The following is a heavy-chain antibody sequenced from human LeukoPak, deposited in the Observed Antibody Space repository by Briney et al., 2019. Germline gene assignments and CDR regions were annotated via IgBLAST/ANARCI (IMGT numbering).Heavy chain of an antibody. CDR1: GFTFGDYA. V-gene: IGHV3-49*04. Sequence: GGALRLYCTASGFTFGDYAMSWVRQAPGKGVEWGGFIRSKAYGGTTEYAASVKGRFTISRDDSKSIAYLQMNSLKTEDTAVYYCTSFGYYSDAFDIWGQGTMVTVSS. CDR2: IRSKAYGGTT. J-gene: IGHJ3*02. D-gene: IGHD3-10*01. CDR3: TSFGYYSDAFDI.